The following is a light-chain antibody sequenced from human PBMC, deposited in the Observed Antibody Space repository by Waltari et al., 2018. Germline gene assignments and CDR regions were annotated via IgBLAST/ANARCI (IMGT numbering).Light chain of an antibody. CDR1: SDDIGAYRY. CDR3: SAYTSRVTLK. CDR2: DLT. J-gene: IGLJ2*01. Sequence: QSALTQPASVSGSPGQSITISCTGTSDDIGAYRYVTWYHQRPGKVPKLIIYDLTERPSGVSNRFSGSKSGSTASLTVSGLQAEDEGLFYCSAYTSRVTLKFDGGTRVTVL. V-gene: IGLV2-14*03.